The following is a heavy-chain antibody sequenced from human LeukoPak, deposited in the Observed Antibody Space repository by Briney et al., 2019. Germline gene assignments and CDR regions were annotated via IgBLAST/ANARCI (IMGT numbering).Heavy chain of an antibody. D-gene: IGHD3-22*01. J-gene: IGHJ4*02. CDR2: ISGGGDNT. CDR3: AKDLSHYYDSSGYSFPAA. CDR1: GFTFSNYA. V-gene: IGHV3-23*01. Sequence: GGSLRLSCAASGFTFSNYAMTWVRQAPGKGLEWVSSISGGGDNTYYAESVKGRFTISRDNSKNTLYLQMNSLRAEDTAVYYCAKDLSHYYDSSGYSFPAAWGQGTLVTVSS.